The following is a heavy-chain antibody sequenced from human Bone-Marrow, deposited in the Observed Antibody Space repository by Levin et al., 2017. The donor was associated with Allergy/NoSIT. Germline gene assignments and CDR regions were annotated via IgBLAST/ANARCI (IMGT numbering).Heavy chain of an antibody. D-gene: IGHD1-26*01. V-gene: IGHV4-59*01. CDR2: VYDSGRT. CDR1: GDSIRSYY. Sequence: SETLSLTCTVAGDSIRSYYWSWIRQPPGKGLEWIGYVYDSGRTNYNPSLKSRVTISVDTSKNQFSLNLSSVTAADTAMYYCARAYTGTNLDYWGQGTLVTVSS. J-gene: IGHJ4*02. CDR3: ARAYTGTNLDY.